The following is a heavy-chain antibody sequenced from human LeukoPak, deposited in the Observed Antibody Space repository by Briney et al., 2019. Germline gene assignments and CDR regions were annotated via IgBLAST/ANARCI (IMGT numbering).Heavy chain of an antibody. CDR2: INHSGST. Sequence: PGGSLRLSCAASGFTFSDYYMSWIRQPPGKGLEWIGEINHSGSTNYNSSLKSRVTISVDTSKNQFSLKLSSVTAADTAVYYCAIRQTRGYYYGSGSPTRFDPWGQGTLVTVSS. V-gene: IGHV4-34*08. CDR1: GFTFSDYY. J-gene: IGHJ5*02. D-gene: IGHD3-10*01. CDR3: AIRQTRGYYYGSGSPTRFDP.